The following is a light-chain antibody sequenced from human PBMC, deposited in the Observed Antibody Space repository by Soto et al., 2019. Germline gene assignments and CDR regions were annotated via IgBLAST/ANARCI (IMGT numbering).Light chain of an antibody. CDR3: QQYNSPYT. V-gene: IGKV1-5*03. CDR2: KAS. J-gene: IGKJ2*01. CDR1: QTISSW. Sequence: DIQMTQSPSTLSASVGDRVTITCRASQTISSWLAWYQRKPGKAPKLLIYKASSLESGVPSRFSGSGSGTEFTLTISSLQPDDFATYYCQQYNSPYTFGQGTKLEIK.